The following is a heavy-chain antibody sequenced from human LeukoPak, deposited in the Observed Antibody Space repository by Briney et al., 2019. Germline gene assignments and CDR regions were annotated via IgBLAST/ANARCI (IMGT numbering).Heavy chain of an antibody. V-gene: IGHV3-49*04. CDR2: IRSKAYGGTT. J-gene: IGHJ4*02. Sequence: QAGGSLRLSCTASGFTFGDYAMSWVRQAPGKGLEWVGFIRSKAYGGTTEYAASVKGRFTISRDDSKSIAYLQMNSLKTEDTAVYYCTRDYDFWSGYPGYWGQGTLVTVSS. D-gene: IGHD3-3*01. CDR3: TRDYDFWSGYPGY. CDR1: GFTFGDYA.